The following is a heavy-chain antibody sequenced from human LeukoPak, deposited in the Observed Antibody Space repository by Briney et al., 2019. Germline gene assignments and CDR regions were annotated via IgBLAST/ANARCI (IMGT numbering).Heavy chain of an antibody. J-gene: IGHJ4*02. CDR2: ISSSSSTI. D-gene: IGHD6-19*01. CDR1: GFTFSSYS. CDR3: ARDNDRSGWLFDY. Sequence: GGSLRLSCAASGFTFSSYSMSWVRQAPGKGLEWVSYISSSSSTIYYADSVKGRFTISRDNAKNSLYLQMISLRDEDTAVYYCARDNDRSGWLFDYWGQGTLVTVSS. V-gene: IGHV3-48*02.